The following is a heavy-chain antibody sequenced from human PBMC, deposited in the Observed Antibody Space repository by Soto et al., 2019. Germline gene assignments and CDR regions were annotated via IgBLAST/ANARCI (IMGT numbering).Heavy chain of an antibody. CDR3: ARSIAVAGTQ. CDR2: ISSSSSTI. D-gene: IGHD6-19*01. Sequence: EVQLVESGGGLVQPGGSLRLSCAASGFTFSSYSMNWVRQAPGKGLEWVSYISSSSSTIYYADSVKGRFTISRDNAKNTLYLQMISLRDEDTAVYYCARSIAVAGTQWGQGTLVTVSS. CDR1: GFTFSSYS. V-gene: IGHV3-48*02. J-gene: IGHJ4*02.